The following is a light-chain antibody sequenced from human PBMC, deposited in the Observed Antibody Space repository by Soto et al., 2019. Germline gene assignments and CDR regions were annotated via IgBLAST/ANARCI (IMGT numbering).Light chain of an antibody. J-gene: IGKJ1*01. CDR1: QSVSSD. V-gene: IGKV3-20*01. CDR2: GAS. CDR3: QQYGSSPRT. Sequence: EIVMTQSPATLSVSPGERATLSCSASQSVSSDLAWYHQKPGQAPRLLIYGASTRATGIPARFSGRGSGTDFTLTISRLEPEDFVVYYCQQYGSSPRTFGQGTKVDIK.